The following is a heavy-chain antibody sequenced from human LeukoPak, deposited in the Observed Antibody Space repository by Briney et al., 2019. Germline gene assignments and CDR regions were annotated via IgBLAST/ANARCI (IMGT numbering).Heavy chain of an antibody. J-gene: IGHJ3*02. V-gene: IGHV3-23*01. CDR2: SGDNT. CDR3: AKSWRYYDSSNYYAFDI. Sequence: GGSLRLSCAASGFTFSSYAMSWVRQAPGKGLEWVSSSGDNTRYADSVKGRFTTSRDNSKNTLDLQMNGLRAEDTAVYYCAKSWRYYDSSNYYAFDIWGQGTMVTVSS. D-gene: IGHD3-22*01. CDR1: GFTFSSYA.